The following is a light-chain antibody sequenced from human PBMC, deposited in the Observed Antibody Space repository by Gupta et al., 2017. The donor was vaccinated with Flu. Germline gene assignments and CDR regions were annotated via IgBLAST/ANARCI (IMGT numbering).Light chain of an antibody. CDR2: AAF. V-gene: IGKV1-9*01. Sequence: SFLSASVGDRVTITCRASQGISSYLAWYQQKPGKAPKLLIYAAFTLQSGVPSRFSGSGSGTEFTLTISSLQPEDFATYYCQQLNSYPSYTFGQGTKLEIK. CDR1: QGISSY. J-gene: IGKJ2*01. CDR3: QQLNSYPSYT.